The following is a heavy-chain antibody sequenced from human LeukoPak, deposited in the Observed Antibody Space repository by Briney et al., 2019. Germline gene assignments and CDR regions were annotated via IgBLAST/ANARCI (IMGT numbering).Heavy chain of an antibody. D-gene: IGHD3-3*01. CDR3: ARDRLRIFGVVTYMFDY. Sequence: GGSLRLSCAASGFTFSEYYMSWIRQAPGKGLEWVSYISSSGSTIYYADSVKGRFTISRDNAKNSLYLQMNSLRAEDTAVYYCARDRLRIFGVVTYMFDYWGQGTLVTVSS. J-gene: IGHJ4*02. V-gene: IGHV3-11*01. CDR2: ISSSGSTI. CDR1: GFTFSEYY.